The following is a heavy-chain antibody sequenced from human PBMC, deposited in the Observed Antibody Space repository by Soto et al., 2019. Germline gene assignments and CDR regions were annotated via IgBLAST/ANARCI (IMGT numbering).Heavy chain of an antibody. J-gene: IGHJ5*02. Sequence: ASVKVSCKASGYTFTSYGISLVRQAPGQGLEWMGWISAYNGNTNYAQKLQGRVTMTTDTSTSTAYMELRSLRSDDTAVYYCARDLIAVAGNNWFEPWGQGTLVTVSS. CDR2: ISAYNGNT. CDR1: GYTFTSYG. D-gene: IGHD6-19*01. CDR3: ARDLIAVAGNNWFEP. V-gene: IGHV1-18*01.